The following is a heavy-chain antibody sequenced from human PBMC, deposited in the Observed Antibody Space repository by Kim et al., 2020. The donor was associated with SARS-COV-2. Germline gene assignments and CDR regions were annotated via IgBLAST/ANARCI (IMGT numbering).Heavy chain of an antibody. V-gene: IGHV3-53*01. CDR3: ARARKLVPGAFDI. Sequence: YADCVKGRFTISRDNSKNTLYLQMNSLRAEDTAVYYCARARKLVPGAFDIWGQGTMVTVSS. J-gene: IGHJ3*02.